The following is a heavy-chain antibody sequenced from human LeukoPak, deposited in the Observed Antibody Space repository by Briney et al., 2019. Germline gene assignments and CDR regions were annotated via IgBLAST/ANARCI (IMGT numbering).Heavy chain of an antibody. Sequence: PGGSLRLSCAASGFTFSSYDMHWVRQAPGKGLEWVAFIQHDGSNKYYADSVKGRFPIYRDNSKNTLFLQMNSLRAEDTAVYYCARGDAVTTFGYWGQGTLVTVSS. D-gene: IGHD4-17*01. CDR2: IQHDGSNK. CDR1: GFTFSSYD. J-gene: IGHJ4*02. V-gene: IGHV3-30*02. CDR3: ARGDAVTTFGY.